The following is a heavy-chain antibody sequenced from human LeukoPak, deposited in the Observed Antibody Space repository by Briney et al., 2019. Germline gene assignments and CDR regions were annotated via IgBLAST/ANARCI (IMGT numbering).Heavy chain of an antibody. D-gene: IGHD6-13*01. CDR3: ARGVVAAAGPYYFDY. CDR1: GGSFSGYY. V-gene: IGHV4-34*01. Sequence: SETLSLTCAVYGGSFSGYYWSWIRQPPGKGLDWIGEINHSGSTNYNPSLESRVTISVDTSKNQFSLKLSSVTAADTAVYYCARGVVAAAGPYYFDYWGQGTLVTVSS. CDR2: INHSGST. J-gene: IGHJ4*02.